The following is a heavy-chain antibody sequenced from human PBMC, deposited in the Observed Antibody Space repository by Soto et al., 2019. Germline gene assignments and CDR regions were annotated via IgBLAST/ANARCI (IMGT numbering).Heavy chain of an antibody. CDR3: AKERGWSVLYYFDY. Sequence: VSLKISCAASGCTFSSYAMSWVRQAPGKGLEWVSAISGSGGSTYYADSVKGRFTISRDNSKNTLYLQMNSLRAEDTAVYYCAKERGWSVLYYFDYWGQGTLVTVSS. V-gene: IGHV3-23*01. J-gene: IGHJ4*02. CDR1: GCTFSSYA. CDR2: ISGSGGST. D-gene: IGHD6-19*01.